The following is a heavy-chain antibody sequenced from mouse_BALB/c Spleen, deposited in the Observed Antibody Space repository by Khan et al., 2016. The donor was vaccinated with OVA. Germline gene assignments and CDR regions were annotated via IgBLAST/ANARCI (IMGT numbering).Heavy chain of an antibody. Sequence: EVQLQESGPGLVKPSQSLSLTCTVTGYSITSDYAWNWNRQFPGNKLEWMGYISYSGSTNYNQYLKSRITITRDTSNNQFFLQLNSVTTEDTATYDCATDGSRYNYAMDYWGQGTSVTVSS. V-gene: IGHV3-2*02. CDR2: ISYSGST. D-gene: IGHD2-3*01. CDR3: ATDGSRYNYAMDY. J-gene: IGHJ4*01. CDR1: GYSITSDYA.